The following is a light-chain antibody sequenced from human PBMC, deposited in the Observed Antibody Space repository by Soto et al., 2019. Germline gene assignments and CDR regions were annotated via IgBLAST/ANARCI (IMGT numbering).Light chain of an antibody. CDR1: QTVRSN. CDR2: GAS. CDR3: HQYNTWPRA. V-gene: IGKV3-15*01. Sequence: EIVMTQSPGTLSVSPGERATLSCRASQTVRSNLAWYQQKPGQAPRRLIYGASTRATGIPARFSVSGSGTELTLTISSLQSEDFAVYYSHQYNTWPRAFGQGTRLEIK. J-gene: IGKJ5*01.